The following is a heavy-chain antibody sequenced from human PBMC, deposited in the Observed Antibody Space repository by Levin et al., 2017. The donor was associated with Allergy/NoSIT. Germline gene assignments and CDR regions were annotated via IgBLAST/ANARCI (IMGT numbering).Heavy chain of an antibody. D-gene: IGHD4-17*01. J-gene: IGHJ4*02. V-gene: IGHV1-18*01. Sequence: GESLKISCKTSGYTFTSYGLTWVRQAPGQGLEWMGWISGYNGNTNYVQKFQGRVTMTTDTSTSTVYMELSSLTSDDTAVYYCARGGHYGDYEDYWGQGTLVTVSS. CDR3: ARGGHYGDYEDY. CDR1: GYTFTSYG. CDR2: ISGYNGNT.